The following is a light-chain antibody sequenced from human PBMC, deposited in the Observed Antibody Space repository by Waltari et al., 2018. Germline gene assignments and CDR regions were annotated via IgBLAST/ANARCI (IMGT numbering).Light chain of an antibody. CDR3: GAWDGSLSAVL. J-gene: IGLJ2*01. CDR1: SSNIGGYY. CDR2: DNN. V-gene: IGLV1-51*01. Sequence: QSVLTQPPSVSGDPGQRVTISCTGSSSNIGGYYVYWYQQFPGTAPKLLIYDNNKLPSGLSYRLSGSKSGTSASLTISGLQPGDEADYYCGAWDGSLSAVLFGGATRLTVL.